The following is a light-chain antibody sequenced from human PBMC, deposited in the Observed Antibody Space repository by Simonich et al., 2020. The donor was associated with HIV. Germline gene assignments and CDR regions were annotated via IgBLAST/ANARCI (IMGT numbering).Light chain of an antibody. CDR1: QDISSA. V-gene: IGKV1-13*02. CDR3: QQFNSYPCT. Sequence: AIQLTQSPSSLSASVGDRVTITCRATQDISSALAWYQQKPGKAPKLLIYDASSLESGVPSRFSGSGSGTDFTLTISSLQPEDFAAYYCQQFNSYPCTFGQGTKLEIK. CDR2: DAS. J-gene: IGKJ2*02.